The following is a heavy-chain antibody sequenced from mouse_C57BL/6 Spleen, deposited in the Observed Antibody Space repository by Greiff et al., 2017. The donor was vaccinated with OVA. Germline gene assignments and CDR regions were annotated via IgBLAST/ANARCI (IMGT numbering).Heavy chain of an antibody. Sequence: VQLQQPGAELVKPGASVKMSCKASGYTFTSYWITWVKQRPGQGLEWIGDIYPGSGSTNYNEKFKSKATLTVDTSSSTAYMQLSSLTSEDSAVYYCAKDYGSSHYFDYWGQGTTLIVSS. D-gene: IGHD1-1*01. V-gene: IGHV1-55*01. CDR1: GYTFTSYW. J-gene: IGHJ2*01. CDR2: IYPGSGST. CDR3: AKDYGSSHYFDY.